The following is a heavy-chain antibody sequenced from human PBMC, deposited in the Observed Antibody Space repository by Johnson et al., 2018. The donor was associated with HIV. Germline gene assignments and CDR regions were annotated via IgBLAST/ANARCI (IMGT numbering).Heavy chain of an antibody. CDR1: GFTFSDYG. J-gene: IGHJ3*02. V-gene: IGHV3-30*03. CDR3: ARAGSSPAANDAFDI. Sequence: QVQLVESGGGVVQPGGSLRLSCSASGFTFSDYGMQWVRQAPGKGLEWVAIISYDGSNKYYAHSVKGRFTISRDNSKNTLYLQMNRLKPDDTAVYYCARAGSSPAANDAFDIWGQGTMVTVSS. CDR2: ISYDGSNK. D-gene: IGHD6-13*01.